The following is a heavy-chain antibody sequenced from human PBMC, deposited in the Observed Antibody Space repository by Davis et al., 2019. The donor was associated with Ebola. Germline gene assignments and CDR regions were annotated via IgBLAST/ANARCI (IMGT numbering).Heavy chain of an antibody. CDR2: ISAYNGNT. CDR1: GYTSTRYG. V-gene: IGHV1-18*04. D-gene: IGHD3-10*01. Sequence: AASVKVSCKASGYTSTRYGISWVRQAPGQGLEWMGWISAYNGNTNYAQKLQGRVTMTTDTSTSTAYMDLRSLRSDDTAVYYCARVRSMVRGGDFDYWGQGTLVTVSS. J-gene: IGHJ4*02. CDR3: ARVRSMVRGGDFDY.